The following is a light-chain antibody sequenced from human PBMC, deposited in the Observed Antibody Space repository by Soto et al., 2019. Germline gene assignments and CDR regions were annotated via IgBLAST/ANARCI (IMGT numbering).Light chain of an antibody. CDR1: SSDIGDFNY. V-gene: IGLV2-14*01. J-gene: IGLJ1*01. CDR3: SSLTGSRYV. CDR2: DVT. Sequence: QSALTQPASVSGSPGQSITFSCTGTSSDIGDFNYVSWYQQHPGEAPKLIIYDVTNRPSGVSNRFSGSKSGNTASLTISGLQAEDEADYYCSSLTGSRYVFGTGTKLTVL.